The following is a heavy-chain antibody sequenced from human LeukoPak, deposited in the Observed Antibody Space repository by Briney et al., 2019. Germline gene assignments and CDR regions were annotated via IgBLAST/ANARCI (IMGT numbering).Heavy chain of an antibody. CDR2: INWNGGST. Sequence: GGSLRLSCAASGFTFSSYAMSWVRQAPGKGLEWVSGINWNGGSTGYADSVKGRFTISRDNAKNSLYLQMNSLRAEDTALYYCAREDSGSYPPFDYWGQGTLVTVSS. J-gene: IGHJ4*02. CDR1: GFTFSSYA. D-gene: IGHD1-26*01. CDR3: AREDSGSYPPFDY. V-gene: IGHV3-20*04.